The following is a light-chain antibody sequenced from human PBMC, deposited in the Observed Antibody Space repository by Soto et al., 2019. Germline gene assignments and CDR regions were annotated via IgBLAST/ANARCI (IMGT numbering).Light chain of an antibody. CDR3: QQSNSAPFT. CDR2: AAS. Sequence: DIQMTQSPFSLSASLGDRATITCRASQSISDYLNWYQQKPGKGPKLLIFAASSLQVGVPSRFSGSGSGTDFTLTISSLQPEDFATYFCQQSNSAPFTFGPGTTVDIK. J-gene: IGKJ3*01. CDR1: QSISDY. V-gene: IGKV1-39*01.